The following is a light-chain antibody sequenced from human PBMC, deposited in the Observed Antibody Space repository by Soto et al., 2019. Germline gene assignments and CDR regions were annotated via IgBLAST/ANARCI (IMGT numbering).Light chain of an antibody. CDR2: EVT. CDR3: SSFTTTNTGV. J-gene: IGLJ1*01. Sequence: QSALTQPASVSGSPGQSITMSCTGTSSDVASYNFVSWFQLHPGKAPKLMIYEVTNRPSGVSYRFSGSKSGNTASLTISGLQPEDEADYYCSSFTTTNTGVFGTGTKVTVL. CDR1: SSDVASYNF. V-gene: IGLV2-14*01.